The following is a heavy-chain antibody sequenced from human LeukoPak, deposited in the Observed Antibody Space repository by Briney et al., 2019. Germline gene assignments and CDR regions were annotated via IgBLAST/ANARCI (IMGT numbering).Heavy chain of an antibody. CDR3: ARVGKREDIVLMVYPMGDFDY. Sequence: PGGSLRLSCTGSGFTFSSYSMNWVRQAPGKGLEWVSSISSSSSYRYCEESVKGRFSISRDNAKNSLYLQMNSLRAEDTAVYYCARVGKREDIVLMVYPMGDFDYWGQGTLVTVSS. CDR2: ISSSSSYR. CDR1: GFTFSSYS. D-gene: IGHD2-8*01. V-gene: IGHV3-21*01. J-gene: IGHJ4*02.